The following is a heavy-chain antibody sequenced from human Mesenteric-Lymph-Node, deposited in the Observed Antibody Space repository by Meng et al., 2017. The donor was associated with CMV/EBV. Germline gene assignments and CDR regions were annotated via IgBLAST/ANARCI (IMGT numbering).Heavy chain of an antibody. CDR2: INPNSGGT. D-gene: IGHD3-22*01. Sequence: ASVKVSCKASGYTFINYGLSWARQAPGQGLEWMGWINPNSGGTNYAQKFQGRVTMTRDTSISTAYMELSRLRPDDTAVYYCARDRGYYDSSVPGHYGLDVWGQGTTVTVSS. J-gene: IGHJ6*02. V-gene: IGHV1-2*02. CDR3: ARDRGYYDSSVPGHYGLDV. CDR1: GYTFINYG.